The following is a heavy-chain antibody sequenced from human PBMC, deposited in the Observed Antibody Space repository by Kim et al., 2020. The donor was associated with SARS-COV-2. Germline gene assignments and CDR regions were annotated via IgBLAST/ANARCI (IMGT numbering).Heavy chain of an antibody. Sequence: DSVKGRFTISRDNAKNSLYLQMNSLRAEDTALYYCAKDMGGIGGHVCGDYWGQGTLVTVSS. CDR3: AKDMGGIGGHVCGDY. J-gene: IGHJ4*02. V-gene: IGHV3-9*01. D-gene: IGHD3-16*01.